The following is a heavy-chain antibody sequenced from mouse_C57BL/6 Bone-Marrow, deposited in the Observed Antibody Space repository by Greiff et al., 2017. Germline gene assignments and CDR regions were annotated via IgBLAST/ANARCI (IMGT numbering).Heavy chain of an antibody. D-gene: IGHD2-3*01. CDR2: IDPSDSYT. Sequence: QVQLQQPGAELARPGTSVKLSCKASGYTFTSYWMHWVKQRPGQGLEWIGVIDPSDSYTNYNQKFKGKATLTVDTSSSTAYMQLSSLTSEDSAVYYCARARDGYYLAWFAYWGQGTLVTVSA. J-gene: IGHJ3*01. V-gene: IGHV1-59*01. CDR3: ARARDGYYLAWFAY. CDR1: GYTFTSYW.